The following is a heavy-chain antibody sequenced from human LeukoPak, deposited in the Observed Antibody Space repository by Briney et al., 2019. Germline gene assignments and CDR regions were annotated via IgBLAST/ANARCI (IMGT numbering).Heavy chain of an antibody. J-gene: IGHJ4*02. V-gene: IGHV4-59*08. D-gene: IGHD5-18*01. Sequence: SETLSLTCTVSGGSISSYYWSWIRQPPGKGLEWIGYIYYSGSTNYNPSLKSRVTISVDTSKNQFSLKLSSVTAADTAVYYCARLVPDTAMAPFFDYWGQGTLVTVSS. CDR1: GGSISSYY. CDR3: ARLVPDTAMAPFFDY. CDR2: IYYSGST.